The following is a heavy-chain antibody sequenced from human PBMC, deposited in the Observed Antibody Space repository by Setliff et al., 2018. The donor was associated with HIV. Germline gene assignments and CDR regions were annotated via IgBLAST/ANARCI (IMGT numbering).Heavy chain of an antibody. Sequence: SETLSLTCSVSGGSISSGTNYWSWIRQPAGKGLEWIGRIYSSGSTNYSPSLKSRVTIALDTSKNQFSLKLTSMTAADTAVYYCAREWRGRYYYYMDVWGKGTTVTVSS. J-gene: IGHJ6*03. CDR1: GGSISSGTNY. CDR2: IYSSGST. CDR3: AREWRGRYYYYMDV. V-gene: IGHV4-61*02. D-gene: IGHD3-10*01.